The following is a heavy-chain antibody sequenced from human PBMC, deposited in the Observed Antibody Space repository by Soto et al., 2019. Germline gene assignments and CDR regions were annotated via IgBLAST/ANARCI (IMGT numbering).Heavy chain of an antibody. CDR3: ARGGSTSWLRALDL. V-gene: IGHV3-74*01. D-gene: IGHD6-13*01. J-gene: IGHJ5*02. CDR2: IDFDGRST. Sequence: EVQLVESGGGSVQPGGSLRLSSAVSGFTFSSYYMQWVRQGPGKGLVYVARIDFDGRSTVHADSVKGRFTISRDNAKNTLYLQMNSLGVEDTGVYYCARGGSTSWLRALDLWGQGTLVTVSS. CDR1: GFTFSSYY.